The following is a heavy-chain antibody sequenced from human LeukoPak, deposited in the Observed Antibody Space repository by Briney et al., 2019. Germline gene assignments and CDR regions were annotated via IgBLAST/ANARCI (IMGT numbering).Heavy chain of an antibody. CDR1: GGSISTYY. CDR2: IYYSEST. Sequence: SETLSLTCTVSGGSISTYYWSWIRQPPGKGLEWIAYIYYSESTNYNPSLKTRVTISVDTSKDQFSLKLSSVTAADTAVYYCARDGGYGAFDIGGQGTMVTVSS. J-gene: IGHJ3*02. D-gene: IGHD1-26*01. CDR3: ARDGGYGAFDI. V-gene: IGHV4-59*01.